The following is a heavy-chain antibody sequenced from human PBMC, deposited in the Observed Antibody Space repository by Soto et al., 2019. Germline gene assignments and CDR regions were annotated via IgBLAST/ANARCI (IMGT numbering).Heavy chain of an antibody. D-gene: IGHD2-2*01. Sequence: QVQLVQTGAEVKKPGASVKFSCKASGYTFTGYYMHWVRQAPGQGLEWMGWINPNSGGTNYAQKFQGRVTMTRDKHISTAYVEVSRLRSEDTPVYYCARDLVVVPGPRLGVAGYWGQGTLVPVSS. CDR2: INPNSGGT. V-gene: IGHV1-2*02. J-gene: IGHJ4*01. CDR3: ARDLVVVPGPRLGVAGY. CDR1: GYTFTGYY.